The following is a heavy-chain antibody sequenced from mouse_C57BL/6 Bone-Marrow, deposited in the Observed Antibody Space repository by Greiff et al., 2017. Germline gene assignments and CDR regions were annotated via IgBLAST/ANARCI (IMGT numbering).Heavy chain of an antibody. Sequence: QVHVKQPGAELVKPGASVKLSCKASGYTFTSYWMQWVKQRPGQGLEWIGEIDPSDSYTNYNQKFKGKATLTVDTSSSTAYMQLSSLTSEDSAVYYSAGDYYSNSYYYAMDYWGKGTSVTVSS. V-gene: IGHV1-50*01. D-gene: IGHD2-5*01. J-gene: IGHJ4*01. CDR2: IDPSDSYT. CDR1: GYTFTSYW. CDR3: AGDYYSNSYYYAMDY.